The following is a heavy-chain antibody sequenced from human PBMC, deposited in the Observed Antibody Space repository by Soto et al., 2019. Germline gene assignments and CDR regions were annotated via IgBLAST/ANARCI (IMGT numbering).Heavy chain of an antibody. CDR3: AGFTTLGRYSYGLNDAFDI. Sequence: QVQLQESGPGLVKPSQTLSLTCTVSGGSISSGGYYWSWIRQHPGKGLEWIGYIYYSGSTYYNPSLKSRVTISVDTSKNQFSLKLSSVTAADTAVYYCAGFTTLGRYSYGLNDAFDIWGQGTMVTVSS. J-gene: IGHJ3*02. CDR1: GGSISSGGYY. V-gene: IGHV4-31*03. CDR2: IYYSGST. D-gene: IGHD5-18*01.